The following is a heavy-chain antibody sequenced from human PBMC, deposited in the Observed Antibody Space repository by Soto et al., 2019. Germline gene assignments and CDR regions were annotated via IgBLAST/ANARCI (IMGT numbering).Heavy chain of an antibody. CDR3: ASGLGSSRS. V-gene: IGHV3-48*02. D-gene: IGHD3-10*01. CDR2: ISSSGSTI. J-gene: IGHJ1*01. CDR1: GFTFSSYT. Sequence: QPGGSLRLSCVASGFTFSSYTMNWVRQTPGRRLEWVAYISSSGSTIYYAESVEGRFTVSRDNAKSSLYLQMDGLRDEDTAVYYCASGLGSSRSWGQGSRVTVSS.